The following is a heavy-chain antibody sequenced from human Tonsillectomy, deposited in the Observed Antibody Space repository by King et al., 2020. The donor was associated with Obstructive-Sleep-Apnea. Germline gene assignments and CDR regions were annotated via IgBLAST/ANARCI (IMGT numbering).Heavy chain of an antibody. J-gene: IGHJ4*02. V-gene: IGHV3-7*03. CDR3: ARVSPKYCSGGSCQNDS. CDR1: GFTFSSYW. CDR2: IKQDGSEK. Sequence: VQLVESGGGLVQPGGSLRLSCAASGFTFSSYWMSWVRQAPGKGLEWVANIKQDGSEKYYVDSVKGRFTISRDNATNSLYLQRNSLRAEDTAVYYCARVSPKYCSGGSCQNDSWGQGTLVTVSS. D-gene: IGHD2-15*01.